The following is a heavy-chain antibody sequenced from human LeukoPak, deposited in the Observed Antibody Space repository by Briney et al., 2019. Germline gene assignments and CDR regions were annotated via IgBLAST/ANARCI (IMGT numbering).Heavy chain of an antibody. V-gene: IGHV3-21*01. Sequence: PGGSLRLSCAASGFSFSSYSMYWVRQAPGEGLGWVSSISSSRSYIYYTNSVKGRFTISRDNSKKSPYLQMNSLRTEDTAVYYCARDRGFSSVVYSDYWGQGTLVTVSS. CDR3: ARDRGFSSVVYSDY. D-gene: IGHD2-8*02. J-gene: IGHJ4*02. CDR2: ISSSRSYI. CDR1: GFSFSSYS.